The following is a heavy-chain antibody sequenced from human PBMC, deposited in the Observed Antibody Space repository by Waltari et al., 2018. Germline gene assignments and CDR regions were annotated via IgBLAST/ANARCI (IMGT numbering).Heavy chain of an antibody. CDR1: GDSIRNNFF. V-gene: IGHV4-4*02. J-gene: IGHJ4*02. Sequence: QVQLQESGPGLVKPSGTLSLTCTVSGDSIRNNFFWSWVRQSPGKGLEWIGQVHQSGRSNYNPSLESRVTVSMDTSKNQFSLKMTSVTAADTAIYYCASDRGRGLYLDSWGKGTLVTVSP. D-gene: IGHD2-15*01. CDR3: ASDRGRGLYLDS. CDR2: VHQSGRS.